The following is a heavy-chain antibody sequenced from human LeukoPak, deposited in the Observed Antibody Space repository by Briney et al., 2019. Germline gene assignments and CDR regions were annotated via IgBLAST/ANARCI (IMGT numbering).Heavy chain of an antibody. D-gene: IGHD3-3*01. CDR2: IYHSGST. J-gene: IGHJ4*02. V-gene: IGHV4-30-2*01. CDR1: GGSISSGGYS. CDR3: ARDGENYFDY. Sequence: SETLSLTCAVSGGSISSGGYSWSWIRQPPGKGLEWIGYIYHSGSTYYNPSLKSRVTISVDRSKNQFSLKLSSVTAADTAVYYCARDGENYFDYWGQGTLVTVSS.